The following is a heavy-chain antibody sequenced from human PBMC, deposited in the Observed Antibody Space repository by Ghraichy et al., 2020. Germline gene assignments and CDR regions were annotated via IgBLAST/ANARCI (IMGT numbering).Heavy chain of an antibody. CDR1: GGSINNYY. D-gene: IGHD5-12*01. CDR2: IYYGGTT. CDR3: ARHSSGYKYYFEH. Sequence: SQTLSLTCTVSGGSINNYYWSWIRQAPGKGLEWIGHIYYGGTTDYTPSLKSRVTISIDMSKTQLSLRLSSLTAADTAVYYCARHSSGYKYYFEHWGQGTWVTVSS. J-gene: IGHJ4*02. V-gene: IGHV4-59*08.